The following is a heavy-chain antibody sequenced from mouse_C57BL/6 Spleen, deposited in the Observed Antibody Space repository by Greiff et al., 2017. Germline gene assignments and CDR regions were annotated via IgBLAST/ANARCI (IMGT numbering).Heavy chain of an antibody. J-gene: IGHJ4*01. CDR2: ISSGSSTI. Sequence: EVKVVESGGGLVKPGGSLKLSCAASGFTFSDYGMHWVRQAPEKGLEWVAYISSGSSTIYYADTVKGRFTISRDNAKNTLFLQMTSLRSEDTAMYYCARRVYGKEDAMDYWGQGTSVTVSS. CDR1: GFTFSDYG. CDR3: ARRVYGKEDAMDY. D-gene: IGHD2-1*01. V-gene: IGHV5-17*01.